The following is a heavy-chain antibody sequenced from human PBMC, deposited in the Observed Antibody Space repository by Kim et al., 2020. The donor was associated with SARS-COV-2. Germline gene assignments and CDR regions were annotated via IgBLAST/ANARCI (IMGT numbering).Heavy chain of an antibody. D-gene: IGHD6-19*01. V-gene: IGHV3-13*04. J-gene: IGHJ6*04. CDR3: ARATVAGTFFYYYGMDV. CDR1: GFTFSSYD. CDR2: IGTAGDT. Sequence: GGSLRLSCAASGFTFSSYDMHWVRQAPGKGLEWVSAIGTAGDTYYPGSVKGRFTISRENAKNSLYLQMNSLRAGDTAVYYCARATVAGTFFYYYGMDVWGKGTTVTVSS.